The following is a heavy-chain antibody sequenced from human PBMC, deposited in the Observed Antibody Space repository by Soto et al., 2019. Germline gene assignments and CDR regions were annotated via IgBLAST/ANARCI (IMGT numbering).Heavy chain of an antibody. D-gene: IGHD6-13*01. J-gene: IGHJ5*02. CDR3: ARGLGPGIAATDFNNWFDP. V-gene: IGHV4-31*03. CDR2: IYYSGST. Sequence: PSDTLSLTCTFSCGSISRGGYHWSLIRPHPGKGLEWIGYIYYSGSTYYNPSLKSRVIISVDTSKNQFSLKLSSVTAADTAVYYCARGLGPGIAATDFNNWFDPWGQGTLVTVSS. CDR1: CGSISRGGYH.